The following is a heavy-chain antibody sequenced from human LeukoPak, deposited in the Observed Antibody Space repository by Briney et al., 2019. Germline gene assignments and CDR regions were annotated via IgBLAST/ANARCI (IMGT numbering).Heavy chain of an antibody. CDR1: GGTFSSYA. Sequence: SVKVSCKASGGTFSSYAISWVRQAPGQELEWMGRIIPILGIANYAQKFQGRVTITADKSTSTAYMELSSLRSEDTAVYYCARSEEQQLDFDYWGQGTLVTVSS. CDR2: IIPILGIA. J-gene: IGHJ4*02. V-gene: IGHV1-69*04. CDR3: ARSEEQQLDFDY. D-gene: IGHD6-13*01.